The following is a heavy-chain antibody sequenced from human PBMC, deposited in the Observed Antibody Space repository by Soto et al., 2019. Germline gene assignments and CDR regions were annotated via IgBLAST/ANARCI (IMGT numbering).Heavy chain of an antibody. CDR3: ARDAGYCNSVSCYPYNMDV. J-gene: IGHJ6*02. D-gene: IGHD2-15*01. CDR1: GESISSGDHY. Sequence: PSETLSLTCTVSGESISSGDHYWSWVRQSPGEGLEWIGFIYYNGNTYYNPSLKSRVSMSVDTSNNQFSLKLNSVTAADTAVYYCARDAGYCNSVSCYPYNMDVWGQGTTVTVSS. CDR2: IYYNGNT. V-gene: IGHV4-30-4*01.